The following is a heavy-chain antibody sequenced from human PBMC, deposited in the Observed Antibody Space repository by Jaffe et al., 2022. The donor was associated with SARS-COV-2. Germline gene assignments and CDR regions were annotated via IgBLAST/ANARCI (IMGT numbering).Heavy chain of an antibody. CDR2: IKPSGSSI. V-gene: IGHV1-46*01. CDR3: ARDGSHWDFDS. Sequence: QVQLVQSGAEVKKPGASVKVSCKASGNSFTSDHMHWVRQAPGQGLEWMGKIKPSGSSISRAQKFQGRVTMTRDTSTSTVHMELSSLRSEDTAVYYCARDGSHWDFDSWGQGTLVTVSS. J-gene: IGHJ4*02. CDR1: GNSFTSDH. D-gene: IGHD3-16*01.